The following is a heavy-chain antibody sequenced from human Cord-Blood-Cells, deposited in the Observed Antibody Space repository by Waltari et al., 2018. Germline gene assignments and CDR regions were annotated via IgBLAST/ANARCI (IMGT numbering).Heavy chain of an antibody. V-gene: IGHV3-7*01. CDR1: GFTCSSYW. CDR3: ARDVEVRGAYFDY. D-gene: IGHD3-10*01. J-gene: IGHJ4*01. Sequence: EVQLVESGGDLVQPGGSLRLSCAASGFTCSSYWMSWVRQAPGKGLEWVANIKQDGSEKYYVDSVKGRFTISRDNAKNSLYLQMNSLRAEDTAVYYCARDVEVRGAYFDYWGQGTLVTVSS. CDR2: IKQDGSEK.